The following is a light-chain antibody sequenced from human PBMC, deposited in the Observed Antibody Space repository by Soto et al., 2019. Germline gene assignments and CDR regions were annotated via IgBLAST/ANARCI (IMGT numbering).Light chain of an antibody. CDR1: RDVGSD. Sequence: QMTQYPLSRSAPVGEEIIITCRASRDVGSDVSSYQRKPGKAPKLLISHASSSQAGDPSRFSGGGSGTYFTFTISSLQPEDIATYYCQQYYNLPITFGQGTRLEIK. J-gene: IGKJ5*01. CDR2: HAS. CDR3: QQYYNLPIT. V-gene: IGKV1-33*01.